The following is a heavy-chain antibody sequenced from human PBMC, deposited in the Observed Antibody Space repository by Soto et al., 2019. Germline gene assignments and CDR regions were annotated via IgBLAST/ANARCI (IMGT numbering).Heavy chain of an antibody. V-gene: IGHV3-9*01. CDR3: AKSTGGTANGLDV. CDR2: ISWKSASI. Sequence: ESGGDLVQPGRSLRLSCAASGFSFGDYAMHWVRQAPGKGLEWVSGISWKSASIGYADSVKGRFIISRDNAKNSLYLQLNSLRAEDTALYYCAKSTGGTANGLDVWGQGTTVTVSS. D-gene: IGHD2-8*02. CDR1: GFSFGDYA. J-gene: IGHJ6*02.